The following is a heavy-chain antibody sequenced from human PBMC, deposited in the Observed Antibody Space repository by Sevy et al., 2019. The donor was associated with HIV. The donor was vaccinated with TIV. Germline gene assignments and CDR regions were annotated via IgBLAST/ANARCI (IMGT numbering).Heavy chain of an antibody. CDR2: ISSSSSYI. Sequence: GGSLRLSCAASGFTFSSYSMNWVRQAPGKGLEWVSSISSSSSYIYYADSVKGRFTISRDNAKNSLYLQMNSLRAEDTAVYYCAKITVGYYYDSSGYLFDYWSQGTLVTVSS. CDR3: AKITVGYYYDSSGYLFDY. V-gene: IGHV3-21*01. CDR1: GFTFSSYS. D-gene: IGHD3-22*01. J-gene: IGHJ4*02.